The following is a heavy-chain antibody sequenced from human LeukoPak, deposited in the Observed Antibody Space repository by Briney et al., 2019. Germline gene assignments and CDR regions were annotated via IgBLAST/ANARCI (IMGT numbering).Heavy chain of an antibody. J-gene: IGHJ3*02. V-gene: IGHV4-59*01. CDR1: GGSISSYY. CDR2: IYYSGST. CDR3: ARVFYDILSPGVGFDI. D-gene: IGHD3-9*01. Sequence: SETLSLTCTVSGGSISSYYWRWIRQPPGKGLEWIGYIYYSGSTNYNPSLKSRVTISVDTSKNQFSLKLSSVTAADTAVYYCARVFYDILSPGVGFDIWGQGTTVTVSS.